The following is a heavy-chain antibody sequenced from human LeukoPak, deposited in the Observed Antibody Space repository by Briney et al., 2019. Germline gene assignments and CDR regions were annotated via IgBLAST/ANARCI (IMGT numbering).Heavy chain of an antibody. CDR3: ARGPPYSSSSVFFDY. V-gene: IGHV3-21*01. CDR1: AFTFSIYS. J-gene: IGHJ4*02. D-gene: IGHD6-6*01. Sequence: VKPGGSLRLSCAASAFTFSIYSMNWVRHAPGKGLEWLSSISSSSSYIFYADSVKVRFTIYRANAKHSLYLQMNSLRAEDTAVYYCARGPPYSSSSVFFDYWGQGTLVTVSS. CDR2: ISSSSSYI.